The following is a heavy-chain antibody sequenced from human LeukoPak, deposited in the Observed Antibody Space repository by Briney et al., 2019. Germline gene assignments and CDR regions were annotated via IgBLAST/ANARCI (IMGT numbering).Heavy chain of an antibody. Sequence: ASVKVSCNASGGTFRNYAISWVRQAPGQGLEWMGGIIPFFGTANYAQKFQGRVTITADESTNTAYMELSSLRSEDTAVYYCARLDHFGSVLYYYMDVWGKGTTVTISS. CDR2: IIPFFGTA. CDR1: GGTFRNYA. CDR3: ARLDHFGSVLYYYMDV. D-gene: IGHD3-10*01. V-gene: IGHV1-69*13. J-gene: IGHJ6*03.